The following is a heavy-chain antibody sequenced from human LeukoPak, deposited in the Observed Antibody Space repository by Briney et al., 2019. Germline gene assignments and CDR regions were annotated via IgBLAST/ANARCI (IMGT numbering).Heavy chain of an antibody. Sequence: PGGSLRLSCVASGFTFSSYAMSWVRQAPGKGLEWVSGISGSGGSTTYADSVKGRFTISRDNAKNTLYLQMNSLRAEDTAVYYCARALGSPLDFWGQGTLVTVSS. CDR2: ISGSGGST. V-gene: IGHV3-23*01. J-gene: IGHJ4*02. CDR1: GFTFSSYA. D-gene: IGHD1-26*01. CDR3: ARALGSPLDF.